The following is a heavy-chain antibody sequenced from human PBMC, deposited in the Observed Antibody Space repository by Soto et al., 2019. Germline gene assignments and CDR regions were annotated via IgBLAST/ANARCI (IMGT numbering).Heavy chain of an antibody. V-gene: IGHV3-48*03. Sequence: PGGSLRLSCAASGFTFSSYEMNSVRQAPGKGLEWVSYISSSGSTIYYADSVKGRFTISRDNAKNTLYLQMNSLRAEDTAVYYCAKDLDSRYFDWGPPLYYGMDVWGQGTTVTVSS. CDR1: GFTFSSYE. D-gene: IGHD3-9*01. J-gene: IGHJ6*02. CDR3: AKDLDSRYFDWGPPLYYGMDV. CDR2: ISSSGSTI.